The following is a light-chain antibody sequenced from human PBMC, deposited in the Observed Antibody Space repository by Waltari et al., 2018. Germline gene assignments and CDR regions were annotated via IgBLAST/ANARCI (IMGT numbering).Light chain of an antibody. V-gene: IGLV2-8*01. CDR2: EVF. CDR3: SSYSGTNNPVV. CDR1: SSDIGGSNY. Sequence: QSALTQPPSASGSPGQSVTISCTGTSSDIGGSNYVSWYQQHPGKAPKLMSYEVFKRPSGVPDRFSVSKSGNTASLTVSGLQAEDEADFYCSSYSGTNNPVVFGGGTRLTVL. J-gene: IGLJ2*01.